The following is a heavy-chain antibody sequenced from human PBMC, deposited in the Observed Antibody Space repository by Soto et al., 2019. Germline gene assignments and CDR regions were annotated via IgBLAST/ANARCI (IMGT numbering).Heavy chain of an antibody. CDR1: GFTFRNAW. J-gene: IGHJ6*02. V-gene: IGHV3-15*07. CDR3: ATGLRDSGGMDV. CDR2: IKSKTEGGTT. Sequence: EVQLVESGGGLVKPGGSLRLSCAASGFTFRNAWMNWARQAPGMGLEWVGRIKSKTEGGTTDYAAHVKGRFTISREDSKNTPYLQMSSLKTEDTAVYYCATGLRDSGGMDVWGQGTTLTVS. D-gene: IGHD2-21*01.